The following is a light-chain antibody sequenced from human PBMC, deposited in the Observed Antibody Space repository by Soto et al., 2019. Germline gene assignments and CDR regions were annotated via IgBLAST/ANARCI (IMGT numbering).Light chain of an antibody. V-gene: IGLV2-14*01. CDR3: SSYTSSSTA. Sequence: QSALTQPASVSGSPGQSITISCTGTSSDVGGYNYVSWYQQHPGKAPKLMIYEVSNRPSGVSNCFSGSKSGNTASLTISGLQAEDEADYYSSSYTSSSTAFGGGTQLTV. J-gene: IGLJ2*01. CDR1: SSDVGGYNY. CDR2: EVS.